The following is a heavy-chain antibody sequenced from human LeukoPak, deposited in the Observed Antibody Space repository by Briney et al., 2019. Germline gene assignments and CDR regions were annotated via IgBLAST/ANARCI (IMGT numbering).Heavy chain of an antibody. J-gene: IGHJ5*02. Sequence: SQTLSLTCAISGDSFSSNSAAWNWIRQSPSRGLEWLGRTYYRSKLYNDYAVSGKSLITINPHPSKNQFSLQLNSVTPEDTAVYYCARVSSGWDNWFDPWGQGTLVTVSS. CDR2: TYYRSKLYN. CDR3: ARVSSGWDNWFDP. V-gene: IGHV6-1*01. CDR1: GDSFSSNSAA. D-gene: IGHD6-19*01.